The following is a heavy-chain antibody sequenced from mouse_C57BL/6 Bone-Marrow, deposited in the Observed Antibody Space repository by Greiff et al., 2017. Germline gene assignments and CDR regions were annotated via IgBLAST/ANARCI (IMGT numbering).Heavy chain of an antibody. CDR1: GFTFSDYG. D-gene: IGHD1-1*01. CDR2: ISSGSSTI. J-gene: IGHJ1*03. Sequence: DVKLVESGGGLVKPGGSLKLSCAASGFTFSDYGMHWVRQAPEKGLEWVAYISSGSSTISYADTVKGRFTISRDNAKNNLFLQMTSLRSEDTAMYYCARPDDYGSSYDWYFDVWGTGTTVTVSS. V-gene: IGHV5-17*01. CDR3: ARPDDYGSSYDWYFDV.